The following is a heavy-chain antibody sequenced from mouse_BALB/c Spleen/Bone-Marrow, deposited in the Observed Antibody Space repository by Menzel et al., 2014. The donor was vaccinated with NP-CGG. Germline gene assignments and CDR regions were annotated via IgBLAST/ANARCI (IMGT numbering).Heavy chain of an antibody. CDR3: ARHGKANYGNYAMDY. J-gene: IGHJ4*01. V-gene: IGHV1-62-2*01. D-gene: IGHD1-1*01. CDR2: FYPGSGSI. Sequence: LVESGAELVKPGASVKLSCKASGYTFTEYIIHWVKQRSGQGLEWIGWFYPGSGSIKYNEKFKDKATLTADKSSSTVYMELSRLTSEDSAVYFCARHGKANYGNYAMDYWGQGTSVTVSS. CDR1: GYTFTEYI.